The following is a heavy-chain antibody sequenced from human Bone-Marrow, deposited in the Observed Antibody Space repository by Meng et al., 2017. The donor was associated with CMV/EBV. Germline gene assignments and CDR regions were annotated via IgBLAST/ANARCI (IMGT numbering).Heavy chain of an antibody. CDR1: GGTFKIYA. CDR3: VRGVPYDAFDI. J-gene: IGHJ3*02. D-gene: IGHD3-10*01. CDR2: IIPVFGTA. Sequence: SVKVSCKASGGTFKIYAINWVRQASGQGLEWMGGIIPVFGTANFAQKFQGRLTITTDESTSTAYMELSSLTSDDTAVYFCVRGVPYDAFDIWAQGTLVTVSS. V-gene: IGHV1-69*05.